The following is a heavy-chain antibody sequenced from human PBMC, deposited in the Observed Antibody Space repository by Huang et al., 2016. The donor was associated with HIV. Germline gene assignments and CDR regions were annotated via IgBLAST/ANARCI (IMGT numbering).Heavy chain of an antibody. CDR3: ARGAFLFDL. J-gene: IGHJ5*02. CDR1: GYTFNNYG. CDR2: ISTKNGHT. Sequence: QIELVQSGTEVKKPGASVKVSCKASGYTFNNYGVSWVRQAPGQGLEWMGWISTKNGHTNSALNFHGRITRTTYTATTTAFMEVKSLTSDDTAVYYCARGAFLFDLWGQGTLIAVSS. V-gene: IGHV1-18*04.